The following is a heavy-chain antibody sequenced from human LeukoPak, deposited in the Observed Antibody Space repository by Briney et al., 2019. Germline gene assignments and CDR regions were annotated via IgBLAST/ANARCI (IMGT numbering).Heavy chain of an antibody. J-gene: IGHJ4*02. Sequence: PGGSLRLSCAASGFTVSSNYMSWVRQAPGKGLEWVSVIYSGGSTYYADSAKGRFTISRDNSKNTLYLQMNSLRAEDTAVYYCARDLAYCGGDCYPDYWGQGTLVTVSS. CDR3: ARDLAYCGGDCYPDY. V-gene: IGHV3-53*01. CDR2: IYSGGST. CDR1: GFTVSSNY. D-gene: IGHD2-21*02.